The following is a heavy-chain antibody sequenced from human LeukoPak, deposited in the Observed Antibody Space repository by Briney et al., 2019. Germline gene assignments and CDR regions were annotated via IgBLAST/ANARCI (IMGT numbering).Heavy chain of an antibody. CDR2: IYPNRGGT. D-gene: IGHD5-12*01. CDR3: ARGSRPRTRATNYRGYFDY. J-gene: IGHJ4*02. V-gene: IGHV1-2*02. CDR1: GYTFTDYY. Sequence: ASVKVSCKGSGYTFTDYYMHWVRQAPGQGLEWMGWIYPNRGGTNYAQKFQGRVTMTRDTSINTAYMELSRLRSDDTAVYYCARGSRPRTRATNYRGYFDYWGQGTLVTVSS.